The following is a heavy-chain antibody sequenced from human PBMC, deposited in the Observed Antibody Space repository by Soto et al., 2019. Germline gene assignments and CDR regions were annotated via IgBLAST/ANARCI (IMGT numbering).Heavy chain of an antibody. Sequence: ASVKVSCKASGYTFTGYYMHWVRQAPGQGLEWMGWINPNSGGTNYAQKFQVWVTMTRDTSISTAYMELSRLRSDDTAVYYCARDRLAAAGKGPTYYYYYYGMDVWGQGTTVTISS. J-gene: IGHJ6*02. CDR3: ARDRLAAAGKGPTYYYYYYGMDV. CDR2: INPNSGGT. V-gene: IGHV1-2*04. CDR1: GYTFTGYY. D-gene: IGHD6-13*01.